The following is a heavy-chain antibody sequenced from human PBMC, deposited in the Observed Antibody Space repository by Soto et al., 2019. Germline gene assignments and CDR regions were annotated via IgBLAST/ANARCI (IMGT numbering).Heavy chain of an antibody. CDR3: AXXXXXXKYYDY. J-gene: IGHJ4*02. Sequence: QVQLVESGGGVVQPGRSLRLSCAXXXFXXXXYXMHWVRXAXGXGLEWVSVIAYDGSNRYYADSVKGRFTISRDNSKNTLYLQMNSLRPEDTAXXXCAXXXXXXKYYDYWGQGTLVTVSS. CDR2: IAYDGSNR. V-gene: IGHV3-30*03. CDR1: XFXXXXYX.